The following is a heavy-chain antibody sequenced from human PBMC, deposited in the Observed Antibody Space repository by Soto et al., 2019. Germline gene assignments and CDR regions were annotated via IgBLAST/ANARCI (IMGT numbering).Heavy chain of an antibody. CDR3: AKATIGYCSGGSCYPFDY. D-gene: IGHD2-15*01. J-gene: IGHJ4*02. CDR1: GFTFSSYA. CDR2: ISGSGGST. Sequence: GGSLRLSCAVSGFTFSSYAMSWVRQAPGKGLEWVSAISGSGGSTYYADSGKGRFTISRDNSKNTLYLQMNSLRAEDTAVYYCAKATIGYCSGGSCYPFDYWGQGTLVTVSS. V-gene: IGHV3-23*01.